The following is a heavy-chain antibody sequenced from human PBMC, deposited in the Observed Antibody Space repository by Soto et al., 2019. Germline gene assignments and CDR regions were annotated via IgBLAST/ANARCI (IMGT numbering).Heavy chain of an antibody. J-gene: IGHJ6*02. CDR3: ARGGGACSTPLAPCGPGDMDV. Sequence: ASVKVSCKASGYTFTGYYMHWVRQAPGQGLEWMGWISPNSGGTNYAQKFQGWVTMTRDTSISTAYMELSRLRSDDTAVYYCARGGGACSTPLAPCGPGDMDVWGQGTTVTVSS. CDR1: GYTFTGYY. V-gene: IGHV1-2*04. CDR2: ISPNSGGT. D-gene: IGHD2-15*01.